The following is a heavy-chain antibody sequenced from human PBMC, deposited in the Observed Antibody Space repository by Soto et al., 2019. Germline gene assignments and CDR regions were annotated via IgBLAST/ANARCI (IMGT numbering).Heavy chain of an antibody. CDR1: GYSFTTYG. J-gene: IGHJ4*02. D-gene: IGHD4-17*01. CDR3: AKNMAHGDDDDY. CDR2: ISTRNDDT. V-gene: IGHV1-18*04. Sequence: ASVKVSCKASGYSFTTYGISWLRQAPGQGLEWMGWISTRNDDTHYSQKFQGRATMTIDTSTTAAYMEIRSLTSDDTAVYYCAKNMAHGDDDDYWGQVTLVTVSS.